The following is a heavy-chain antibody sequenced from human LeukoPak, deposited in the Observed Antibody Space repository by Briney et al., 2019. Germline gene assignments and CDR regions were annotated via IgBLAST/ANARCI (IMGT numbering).Heavy chain of an antibody. J-gene: IGHJ5*02. CDR1: GGSISSYY. Sequence: SETLSLTCTVSGGSISSYYWSWIRQPPGKGLEWIGYIYYSGSTDYNPSLKSRVTISVDTSKNQFSLKLSSVTPADTAVYYCARGGYYGSANDFRFDPWGQGTLVAVSS. CDR2: IYYSGST. D-gene: IGHD3-10*01. V-gene: IGHV4-59*01. CDR3: ARGGYYGSANDFRFDP.